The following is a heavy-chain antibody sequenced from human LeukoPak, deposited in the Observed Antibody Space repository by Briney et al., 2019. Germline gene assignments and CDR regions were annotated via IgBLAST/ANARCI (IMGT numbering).Heavy chain of an antibody. V-gene: IGHV1-18*04. CDR2: ISAYNGNT. CDR1: GYTVTSYG. Sequence: ASVKVSCKASGYTVTSYGISWVRQAPGQGLEWMGWISAYNGNTNYAQKLQGRVTMTTDTSTSTAYMELRSLRSDDTAVYYCARSCSSTSCYLNDYWGQGTLVTVSS. D-gene: IGHD2-2*01. J-gene: IGHJ4*02. CDR3: ARSCSSTSCYLNDY.